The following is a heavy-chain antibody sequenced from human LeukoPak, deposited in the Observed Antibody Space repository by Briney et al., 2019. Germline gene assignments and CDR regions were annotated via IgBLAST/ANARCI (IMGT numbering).Heavy chain of an antibody. Sequence: GGSLRLSCAASGFTFSDYFMSWIRQAPGKGLEWVSYISSSGSTIYYADSVKGRFTISRDNAKNSLYLQMNSLRAEDTAVYYCARVAAAADAFDIWGQGTMVTVSS. CDR2: ISSSGSTI. V-gene: IGHV3-11*01. CDR1: GFTFSDYF. J-gene: IGHJ3*02. CDR3: ARVAAAADAFDI. D-gene: IGHD6-13*01.